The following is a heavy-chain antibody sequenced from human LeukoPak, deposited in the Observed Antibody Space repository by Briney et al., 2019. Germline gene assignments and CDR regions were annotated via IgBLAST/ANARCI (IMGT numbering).Heavy chain of an antibody. V-gene: IGHV3-7*01. CDR1: GFTVSSNS. CDR3: ARVITVYNVYEEVAEYFQY. CDR2: IKQDGSEK. D-gene: IGHD5/OR15-5a*01. J-gene: IGHJ1*01. Sequence: GGSLRLSCTVSGFTVSSNSMSWVRLAPGKGLEWVANIKQDGSEKYYVDSVRGRFSISRDNSKNSLYLQMNSLRADDTAVYYCARVITVYNVYEEVAEYFQYWGQGTLVTVSS.